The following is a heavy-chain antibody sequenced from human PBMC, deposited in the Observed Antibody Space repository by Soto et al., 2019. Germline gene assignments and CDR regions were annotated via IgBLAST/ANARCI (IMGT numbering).Heavy chain of an antibody. V-gene: IGHV4-30-2*01. J-gene: IGHJ4*02. CDR2: ISHSGST. Sequence: QLQLQESGSGLVKPSQTLSLTCAVSGGSTSSGGYSWSWLRQPPGKGLEWIGYISHSGSTYYNPSRKSRVTISVDTSKNQFSLRLSSVTAADTAVYYCAGGGRLPDYWGQGTLVTVSS. D-gene: IGHD5-18*01. CDR1: GGSTSSGGYS. CDR3: AGGGRLPDY.